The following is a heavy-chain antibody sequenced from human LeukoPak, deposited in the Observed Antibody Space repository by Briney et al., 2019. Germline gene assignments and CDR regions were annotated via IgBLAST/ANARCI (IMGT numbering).Heavy chain of an antibody. D-gene: IGHD1-14*01. J-gene: IGHJ4*02. Sequence: PGGSLRLSCAASGFTFSSYEMNWVRQAPGKGLEWVSYISGSGSTIYYADSVKGRFTISRDNAKNSLYLQMNSLRVEDTAVYYCARDGKKWQEPLESWGQGTLVTVSS. V-gene: IGHV3-48*03. CDR3: ARDGKKWQEPLES. CDR2: ISGSGSTI. CDR1: GFTFSSYE.